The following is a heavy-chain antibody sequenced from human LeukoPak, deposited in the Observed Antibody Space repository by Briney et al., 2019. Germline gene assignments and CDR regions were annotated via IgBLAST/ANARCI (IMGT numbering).Heavy chain of an antibody. CDR3: ARDQEGFDY. Sequence: VKVSCKASGYTFTSNYIHWVRQAPGQGLEWMGMIYPRDGSTSYAQKFQGRVTVTRDTSTSTVHMELSGLRSEDTAVYYCARDQEGFDYWGQGTQVTVSS. CDR1: GYTFTSNY. CDR2: IYPRDGST. J-gene: IGHJ4*02. V-gene: IGHV1-46*01.